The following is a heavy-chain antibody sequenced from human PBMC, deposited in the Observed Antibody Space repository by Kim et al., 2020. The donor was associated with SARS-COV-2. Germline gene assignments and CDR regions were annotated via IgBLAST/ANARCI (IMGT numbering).Heavy chain of an antibody. Sequence: GGSLRLSCAASGFTFSGYGMHWVRHAPGKGLVWVSRSNPDGSSTFYADSVKGRFTIPRDNAKNTLYLQMNRLRADDTAVYYCARGAYYGMDVWGQGTTVTVSS. J-gene: IGHJ6*02. CDR1: GFTFSGYG. V-gene: IGHV3-74*01. CDR2: SNPDGSST. CDR3: ARGAYYGMDV.